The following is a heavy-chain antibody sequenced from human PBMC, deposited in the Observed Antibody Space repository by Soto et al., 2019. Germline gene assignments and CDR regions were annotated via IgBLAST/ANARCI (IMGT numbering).Heavy chain of an antibody. CDR3: ARDGPRRHYYYYYMDV. Sequence: SETLSLTCTVSGGSISSYYWSWIRQPPGKGLEWIGYIYYSGSTNYNPSLKSRVTISVDTSKNQFSLKLSSVTAADTAVYYCARDGPRRHYYYYYMDVWGKGTTVTVSS. J-gene: IGHJ6*03. CDR1: GGSISSYY. D-gene: IGHD6-25*01. CDR2: IYYSGST. V-gene: IGHV4-59*01.